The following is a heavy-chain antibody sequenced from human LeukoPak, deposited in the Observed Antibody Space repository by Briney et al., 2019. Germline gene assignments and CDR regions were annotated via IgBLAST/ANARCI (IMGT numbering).Heavy chain of an antibody. D-gene: IGHD5-12*01. J-gene: IGHJ4*02. CDR3: AKDKDIVATIWGPLGY. CDR2: INGGGDAT. V-gene: IGHV3-23*01. CDR1: GFNFGSYA. Sequence: PGGSLRLSCAASGFNFGSYAMSWVRQAPGKGLEWVSAINGGGDATWYADSVKGRVTISRDNSKNTLYLQMNSLRAEDTAVYYCAKDKDIVATIWGPLGYWGQGTLVTVSS.